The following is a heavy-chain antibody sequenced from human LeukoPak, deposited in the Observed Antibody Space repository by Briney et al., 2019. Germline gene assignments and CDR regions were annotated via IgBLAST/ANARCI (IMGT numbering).Heavy chain of an antibody. J-gene: IGHJ6*02. CDR3: ARDFDYDILTGYPYGMDV. Sequence: PGGSLRLSCAASGFTFSSYSMNWFRQAPGKGLEWVSSISSSSSYIYYADSVKGRFTISRDNAKNSLYLQMNSLRAEDTAVYYCARDFDYDILTGYPYGMDVWGQGTTVTVSS. CDR2: ISSSSSYI. CDR1: GFTFSSYS. D-gene: IGHD3-9*01. V-gene: IGHV3-21*01.